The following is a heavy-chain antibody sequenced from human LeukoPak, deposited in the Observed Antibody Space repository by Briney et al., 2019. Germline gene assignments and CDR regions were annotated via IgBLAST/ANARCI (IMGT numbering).Heavy chain of an antibody. CDR3: ARERAGIWVSFDY. D-gene: IGHD3-10*01. J-gene: IGHJ4*02. CDR2: ISGSGGST. V-gene: IGHV3-23*01. Sequence: GGSLRLSCAASGFTFSSYGMSWVRQAPGKGLEWVSVISGSGGSTYSADSVKGRFTISRDNSKNTLYLQMNSLRAEDTAVYYCARERAGIWVSFDYWGQGTLVTVSS. CDR1: GFTFSSYG.